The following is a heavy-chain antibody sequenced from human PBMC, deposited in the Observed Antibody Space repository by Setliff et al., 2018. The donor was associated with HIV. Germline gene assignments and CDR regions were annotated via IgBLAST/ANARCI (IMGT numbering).Heavy chain of an antibody. J-gene: IGHJ5*02. Sequence: PSETLSLTCTVYGGSFTGYYWTWIRQPPGKGLEWIGEINHSGSTNYNPSLESRVTISVDTSKKHFSLRLTSVTAADTAVYFCARGGDYNFWAGYWTWGQGTLVTVSS. CDR1: GGSFTGYY. V-gene: IGHV4-34*01. CDR3: ARGGDYNFWAGYWT. CDR2: INHSGST. D-gene: IGHD3-3*01.